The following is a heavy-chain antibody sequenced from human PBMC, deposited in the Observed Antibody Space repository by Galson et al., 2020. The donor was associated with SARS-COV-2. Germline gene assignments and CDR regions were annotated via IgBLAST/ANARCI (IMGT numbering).Heavy chain of an antibody. CDR1: GDSINSGGYY. CDR2: IHSSGST. J-gene: IGHJ5*02. CDR3: ARAGPRIAAAGHNWFDP. V-gene: IGHV4-30-4*01. D-gene: IGHD6-13*01. Sequence: ETSETLSLTCTVSGDSINSGGYYWSWIRQPPGKDLEWIGYIHSSGSTYYNPSLKSRLTISLETSKNQFSLKLSSVTAADTAVYYCARAGPRIAAAGHNWFDPWGQGTLVTVSS.